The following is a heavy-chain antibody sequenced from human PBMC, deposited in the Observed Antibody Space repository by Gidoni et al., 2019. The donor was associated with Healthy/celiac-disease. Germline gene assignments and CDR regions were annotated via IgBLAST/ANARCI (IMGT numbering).Heavy chain of an antibody. V-gene: IGHV4-59*08. CDR3: ARLIAVARPTPGFWFDP. D-gene: IGHD6-19*01. CDR1: GGSISSYY. J-gene: IGHJ5*02. Sequence: QVQLQESGPGLVKPSETLSLTCTVSGGSISSYYWSWIRQPPGKGLEWIGYIYYSGSTNYNPSLKSRVTISVDTSKNQFSLKLSSVTAADTAVYYCARLIAVARPTPGFWFDPWGQGTLVTVSS. CDR2: IYYSGST.